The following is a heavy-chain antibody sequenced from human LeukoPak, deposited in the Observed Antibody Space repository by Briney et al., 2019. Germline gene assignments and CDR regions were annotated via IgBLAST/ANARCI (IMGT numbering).Heavy chain of an antibody. D-gene: IGHD4-23*01. CDR2: ISSSGSTI. V-gene: IGHV3-11*04. CDR1: GFTFSDYY. CDR3: ASSRDYGGLDY. Sequence: GGSLRLFCAASGFTFSDYYMSWIRQAPGKGLEWVSYISSSGSTIYYADSVKGRSTISRDNAKNSLYLQMTSLRAEDTAVYYCASSRDYGGLDYWGQGTLVTVSS. J-gene: IGHJ4*02.